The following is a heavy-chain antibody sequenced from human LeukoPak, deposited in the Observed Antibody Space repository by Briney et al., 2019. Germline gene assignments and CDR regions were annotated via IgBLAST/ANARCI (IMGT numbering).Heavy chain of an antibody. CDR1: GYTFTIYG. CDR3: ARDGIAAAGTRYYYYYMDV. D-gene: IGHD6-13*01. Sequence: GASVKVSCKASGYTFTIYGVSWVRQAPGQGLEWMGWIDAYNGNTNYAQKFQGRVTMTTDTSTSTVYMELRSLRSDDTAVYYCARDGIAAAGTRYYYYYMDVWGKGTTVTVSS. J-gene: IGHJ6*03. V-gene: IGHV1-18*01. CDR2: IDAYNGNT.